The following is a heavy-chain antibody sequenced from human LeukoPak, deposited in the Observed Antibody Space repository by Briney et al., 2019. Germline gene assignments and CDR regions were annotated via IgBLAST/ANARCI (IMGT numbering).Heavy chain of an antibody. V-gene: IGHV3-33*01. J-gene: IGHJ4*02. D-gene: IGHD4-23*01. Sequence: GGSLRLSCAASGFTFSSYGMHWVRQAPGKGLEWVAVIWYDGSNKYYADSVKGRFTISRDNSKNTLYLQMNSLRAEDAAVYYCARERALRWPFDYWGQGTLVTVSS. CDR3: ARERALRWPFDY. CDR2: IWYDGSNK. CDR1: GFTFSSYG.